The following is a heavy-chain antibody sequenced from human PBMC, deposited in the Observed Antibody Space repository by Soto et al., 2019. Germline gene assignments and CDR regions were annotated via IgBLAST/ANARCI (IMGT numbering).Heavy chain of an antibody. CDR2: IDSDGSST. CDR1: GFTFSSYW. J-gene: IGHJ4*02. CDR3: ERDAHGYGIEY. D-gene: IGHD5-18*01. Sequence: EVQLVESGGGLVQPGGSLRLSCAASGFTFSSYWMHWVRQAPEKGLVWVSHIDSDGSSTTYADSVKGRITISRDNAKNTPVLQLNSLRVEDTAVDYCERDAHGYGIEYWGRGTQVPVSS. V-gene: IGHV3-74*01.